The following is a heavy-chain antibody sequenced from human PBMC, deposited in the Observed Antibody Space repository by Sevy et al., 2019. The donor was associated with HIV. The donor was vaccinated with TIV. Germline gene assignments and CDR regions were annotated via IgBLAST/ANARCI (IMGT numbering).Heavy chain of an antibody. CDR3: ARDLPPSATTVAHFDC. CDR2: ISNSGTTI. CDR1: GFIFSSYE. J-gene: IGHJ4*02. D-gene: IGHD4-17*01. Sequence: GGSLRLSCAASGFIFSSYEMNWVRQAPGKGLEWVSYISNSGTTIYYSDSVKGRFTISRDNARNSLYLQMNSLRAEDTAAYYCARDLPPSATTVAHFDCWGQGTLVTVSS. V-gene: IGHV3-48*03.